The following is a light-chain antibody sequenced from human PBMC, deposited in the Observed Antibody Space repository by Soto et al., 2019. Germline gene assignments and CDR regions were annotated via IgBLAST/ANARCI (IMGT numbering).Light chain of an antibody. CDR3: CSYSGDDTMI. CDR1: SSNVGSYNL. CDR2: EGT. J-gene: IGLJ2*01. V-gene: IGLV2-23*01. Sequence: QSVLTQPASVSGSPGQSITISCTGTSSNVGSYNLVSWYRQHPSEAPKLMLYEGTRRPSGVSSRFSGSKSGNTASLTISGLQAGDEADYYCCSYSGDDTMIFGGGTKVTVL.